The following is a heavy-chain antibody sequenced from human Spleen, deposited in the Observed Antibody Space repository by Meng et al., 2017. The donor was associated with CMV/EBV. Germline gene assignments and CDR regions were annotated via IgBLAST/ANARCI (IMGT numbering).Heavy chain of an antibody. V-gene: IGHV3-23*01. CDR1: GFTFSTYA. Sequence: GGSLRLSCVASGFTFSTYAMSWVRQAPGKGLEWVSVISASGASTYYADSVKGRFTISRDNSKNTLYLQMNSLRAEDTAVYYCAKYLVVVITYFDYWGQGTLVTVSS. CDR2: ISASGAST. J-gene: IGHJ4*02. CDR3: AKYLVVVITYFDY. D-gene: IGHD3-22*01.